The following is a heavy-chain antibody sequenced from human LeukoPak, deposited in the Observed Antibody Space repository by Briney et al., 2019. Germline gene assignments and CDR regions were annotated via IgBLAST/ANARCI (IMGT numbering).Heavy chain of an antibody. CDR2: INPNNGGT. D-gene: IGHD6-19*01. V-gene: IGHV1-2*06. Sequence: ASVKVSCKASGYTFTCYYMHWVRQAPGQGLEWMGRINPNNGGTNYAQKFQGRVTMPRDTSISTAYMELSRLRSDDTAVYYCARGEIAVAGTPPPADYWGQGTLVTVSS. J-gene: IGHJ4*02. CDR1: GYTFTCYY. CDR3: ARGEIAVAGTPPPADY.